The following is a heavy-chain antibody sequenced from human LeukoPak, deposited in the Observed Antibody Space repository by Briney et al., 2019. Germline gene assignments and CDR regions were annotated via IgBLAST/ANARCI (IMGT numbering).Heavy chain of an antibody. V-gene: IGHV4-30-4*01. J-gene: IGHJ3*02. CDR3: ARDCSGGSCYGAFDI. Sequence: SETLSLTCTVSGASIRSGDYYWSWIRQPPGKGPEWIGYIYDSGSTYYNPSLKSRITISVDTSENRFSLKLSSVTATDTAVYYCARDCSGGSCYGAFDIWGQGTMVTVSS. CDR1: GASIRSGDYY. CDR2: IYDSGST. D-gene: IGHD2-15*01.